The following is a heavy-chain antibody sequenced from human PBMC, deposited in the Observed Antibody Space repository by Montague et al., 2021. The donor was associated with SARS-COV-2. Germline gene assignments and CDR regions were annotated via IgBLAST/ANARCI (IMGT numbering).Heavy chain of an antibody. CDR2: IYSGGRST. D-gene: IGHD1-14*01. V-gene: IGHV3-23*03. Sequence: SLRLSCSASGFTISGYALSWVRQAPGKGLEWVSLIYSGGRSTYYXGSVKGRFTISRDDSKNMVFLQMHSLRAEDTASYYCARDPTGDYFYSADVWGQGTTVTVSS. J-gene: IGHJ6*02. CDR1: GFTISGYA. CDR3: ARDPTGDYFYSADV.